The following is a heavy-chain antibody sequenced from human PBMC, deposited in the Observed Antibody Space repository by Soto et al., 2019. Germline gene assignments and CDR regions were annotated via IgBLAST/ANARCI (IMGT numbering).Heavy chain of an antibody. J-gene: IGHJ5*02. CDR2: IYYSGST. Sequence: QVQLQESGPGLVKPSQTLSLTCTVSGGSISSGDYYWSWIRQPPGKGLEWIGYIYYSGSTYYNPSLKRRVTISVDTSKTQVSLKLSSVTAADTAVYYCARERPDGSRLAPWGQGNLVTVSS. D-gene: IGHD6-13*01. V-gene: IGHV4-30-4*01. CDR3: ARERPDGSRLAP. CDR1: GGSISSGDYY.